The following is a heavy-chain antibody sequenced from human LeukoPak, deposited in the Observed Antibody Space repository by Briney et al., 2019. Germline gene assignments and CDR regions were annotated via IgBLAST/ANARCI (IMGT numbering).Heavy chain of an antibody. J-gene: IGHJ4*02. D-gene: IGHD4-17*01. CDR1: GFTFSSYS. CDR3: ARDGSDYGDYDY. CDR2: ISSSSSYI. V-gene: IGHV3-21*01. Sequence: SGGSLRLSCAASGFTFSSYSMNWVRQAPGKGLEWVSSISSSSSYIYYADSVKGRFTISRDNAKNSLYLQMNSLRAGDTAVYYCARDGSDYGDYDYWGQGTLVTVSS.